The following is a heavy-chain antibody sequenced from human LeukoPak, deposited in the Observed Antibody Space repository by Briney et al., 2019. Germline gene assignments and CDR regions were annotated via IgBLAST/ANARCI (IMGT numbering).Heavy chain of an antibody. V-gene: IGHV3-23*01. Sequence: SGGSLRLSCAASGFTFSTYAMSWVRQAPGKGLEWVSVISGSDGTTYYADSVKGRFTISRDNSKNTLSLQMNSLRAEDTAVYYCATTNYADYTFEYWGQGTLVTVSS. CDR3: ATTNYADYTFEY. J-gene: IGHJ4*02. D-gene: IGHD4-17*01. CDR1: GFTFSTYA. CDR2: ISGSDGTT.